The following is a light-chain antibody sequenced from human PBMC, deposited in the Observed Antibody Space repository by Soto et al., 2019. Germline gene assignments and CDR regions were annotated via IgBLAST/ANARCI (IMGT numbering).Light chain of an antibody. J-gene: IGKJ5*01. CDR1: QNVDNY. V-gene: IGKV3-11*01. CDR2: DAS. Sequence: VLTQSPGTLSLSPGERATPSCRASQNVDNYLAWYQQKPGQAPRLLIYDASNRATGIPARFSGSGSGTAFTLTIRSLEPEDSAVYYCQQCSFWPRITVGQGTRLEI. CDR3: QQCSFWPRIT.